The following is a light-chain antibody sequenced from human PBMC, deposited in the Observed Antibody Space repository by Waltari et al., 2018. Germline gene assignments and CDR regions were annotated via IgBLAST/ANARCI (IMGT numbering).Light chain of an antibody. CDR1: QSVLYSSNNKNY. V-gene: IGKV4-1*01. Sequence: DIVMTQSPDSLAVSLGERATINCRSSQSVLYSSNNKNYLVWYQQKPGQPPKVLIYWASTRESGVPDRFSVSVTRTDITRTNSNLQAEDVAVYYCQQFNSTPYSFGQGTKLEIK. CDR2: WAS. CDR3: QQFNSTPYS. J-gene: IGKJ2*03.